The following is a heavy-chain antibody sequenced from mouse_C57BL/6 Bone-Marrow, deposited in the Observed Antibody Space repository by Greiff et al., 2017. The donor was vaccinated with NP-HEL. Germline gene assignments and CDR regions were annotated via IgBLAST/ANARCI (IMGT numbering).Heavy chain of an antibody. V-gene: IGHV3-6*01. D-gene: IGHD3-2*02. Sequence: EVQLQQSGPGLVKPSQSLSLTCSVTGYSITSGYYWNWIRQFPGNKLEWMGYISYDGSNNYNPSLKNRISITRDTSKNQFFLKLNSVTTEDTATYYCAREDSSGTWGQGTTLTVSS. CDR2: ISYDGSN. CDR1: GYSITSGYY. CDR3: AREDSSGT. J-gene: IGHJ2*01.